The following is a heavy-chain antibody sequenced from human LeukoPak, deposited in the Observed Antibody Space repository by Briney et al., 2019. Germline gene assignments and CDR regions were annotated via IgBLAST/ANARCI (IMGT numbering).Heavy chain of an antibody. J-gene: IGHJ6*03. Sequence: PRGSLRLSCAGSGFSFCGYRMSSVRPAPRKGLGWVANIKQDDSEKHYVDSVKGRFPIPRDNARHSLYLQMNSLRAEDTAVYYCARDQRDYDFWSGSNYFYYYMDVWGKGTTVTVSS. D-gene: IGHD3-3*01. CDR1: GFSFCGYR. CDR2: IKQDDSEK. V-gene: IGHV3-7*01. CDR3: ARDQRDYDFWSGSNYFYYYMDV.